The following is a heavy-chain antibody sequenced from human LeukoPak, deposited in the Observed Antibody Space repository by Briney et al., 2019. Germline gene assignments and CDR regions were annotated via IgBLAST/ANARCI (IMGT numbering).Heavy chain of an antibody. CDR3: ARYSEVYYYVDV. D-gene: IGHD2-21*01. J-gene: IGHJ6*03. CDR2: VRSYSSYI. Sequence: RGSLRLSCAASGFTFDTYNFNWVRQAPGKGLEWVATVRSYSSYIHYGDSVKGRFTISRDDAERSVYLQMDNVRVEDTAVYFCARYSEVYYYVDVWGTGTTVTVSS. V-gene: IGHV3-21*01. CDR1: GFTFDTYN.